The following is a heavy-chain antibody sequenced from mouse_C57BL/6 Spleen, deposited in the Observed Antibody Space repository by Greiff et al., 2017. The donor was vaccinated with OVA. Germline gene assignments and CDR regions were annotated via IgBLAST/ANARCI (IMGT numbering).Heavy chain of an antibody. V-gene: IGHV5-16*01. CDR1: GFTFSDYY. CDR2: INYDGSST. CDR3: ARGADYYGSSPAWFAY. J-gene: IGHJ3*01. Sequence: EVQGVESEGGLVQPGSSMKLSCTASGFTFSDYYMAWVRQVPEKGLEWVANINYDGSSTYYLDSLKSRFIISRDNAKNILYLQMSSLKSEDTDTYDCARGADYYGSSPAWFAYWGQGTLVTVSA. D-gene: IGHD1-1*01.